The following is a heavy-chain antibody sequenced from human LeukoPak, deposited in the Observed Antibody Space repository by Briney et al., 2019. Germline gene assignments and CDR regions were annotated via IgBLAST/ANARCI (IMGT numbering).Heavy chain of an antibody. D-gene: IGHD1-14*01. V-gene: IGHV3-64*01. CDR1: GFVFSSHP. CDR2: ISNSGGST. Sequence: GGSLRLSYAVSGFVFSSHPMHWVRQAPGKGLECVSAISNSGGSTYYANSVKGRFTISRDNSKNTLYLQMDSLRAEDTALYYCAREEPAGSIDYWGQGILVTVSS. CDR3: AREEPAGSIDY. J-gene: IGHJ4*02.